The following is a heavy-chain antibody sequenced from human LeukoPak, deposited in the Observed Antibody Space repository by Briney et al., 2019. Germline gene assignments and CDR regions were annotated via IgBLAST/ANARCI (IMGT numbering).Heavy chain of an antibody. CDR1: GGTFSSYA. CDR2: IIPIFGTA. V-gene: IGHV1-69*13. J-gene: IGHJ6*04. CDR3: ARAVVVVAAPRDYYYYGMDV. D-gene: IGHD2-15*01. Sequence: GASVKVSCKASGGTFSSYAMSWVRQAPGQGLKWMGGIIPIFGTANYAQKFQGRVTITADESTSTAYMELSSLRSEDTAVYYCARAVVVVAAPRDYYYYGMDVWGKGTTVTVSS.